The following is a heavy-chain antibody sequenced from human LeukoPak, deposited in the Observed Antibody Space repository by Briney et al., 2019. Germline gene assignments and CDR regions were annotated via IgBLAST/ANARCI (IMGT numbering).Heavy chain of an antibody. V-gene: IGHV4-34*01. J-gene: IGHJ4*02. Sequence: SETLSLTCAVYGGSFSGCYWSWIRQPPGKGLEWIGEINHSGSTNYNPSLKSRVTISVDTSKNQFSLKLSSVTAADTAVYYCARVLLGDGYNDGFDYWGQGTLVTVSS. D-gene: IGHD5-24*01. CDR3: ARVLLGDGYNDGFDY. CDR2: INHSGST. CDR1: GGSFSGCY.